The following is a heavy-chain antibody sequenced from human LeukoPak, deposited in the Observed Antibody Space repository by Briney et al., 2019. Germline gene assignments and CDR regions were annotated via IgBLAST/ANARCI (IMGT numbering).Heavy chain of an antibody. D-gene: IGHD3-9*01. CDR3: ARALTLADAFDI. J-gene: IGHJ3*02. V-gene: IGHV3-48*03. CDR2: ISSSGSTI. Sequence: GGSLRLSCAASGFTFSSYEMNWVRQAPGKGLEWVSYISSSGSTIYYEDSVKGRFTISRDNAKNSLYLQMNSLRAEDTAVYYCARALTLADAFDIWGQGTMVTVSS. CDR1: GFTFSSYE.